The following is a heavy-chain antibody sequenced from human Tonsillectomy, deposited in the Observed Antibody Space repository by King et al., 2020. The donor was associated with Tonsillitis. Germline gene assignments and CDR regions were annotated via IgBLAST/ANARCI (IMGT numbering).Heavy chain of an antibody. D-gene: IGHD1-20*01. V-gene: IGHV4-61*01. CDR3: ARGYNWNDY. CDR2: IFHSGSL. J-gene: IGHJ4*02. Sequence: VQLQESGPGLVKPSETLSLTCTVSGDSVSSGSYYWTWIRQPPGKGLEWIGFIFHSGSLSYNPSLKSRVTISIDGSKNQFSLNLGSVTAADTAVYYCARGYNWNDYWGQGILVTVSS. CDR1: GDSVSSGSYY.